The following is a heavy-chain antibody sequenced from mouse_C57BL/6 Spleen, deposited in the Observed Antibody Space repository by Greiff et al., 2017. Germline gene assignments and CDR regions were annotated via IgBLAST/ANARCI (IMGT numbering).Heavy chain of an antibody. V-gene: IGHV7-3*01. CDR1: GFTFTDYY. CDR3: ARYTPFSSFFDY. Sequence: EVQGVESGGGLVQPGGSLSLSCAASGFTFTDYYMSWVRQPPGKALEWFGFIKPKTNGFTTEYSSTVKGRFTISIDNSQSILYLQMNALRAEYSATYYCARYTPFSSFFDYWGQGTTLTVSS. CDR2: IKPKTNGFTT. D-gene: IGHD1-2*01. J-gene: IGHJ2*01.